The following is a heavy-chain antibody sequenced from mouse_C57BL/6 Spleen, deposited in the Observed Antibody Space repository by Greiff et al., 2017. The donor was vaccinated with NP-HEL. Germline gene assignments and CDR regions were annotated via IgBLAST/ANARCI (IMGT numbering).Heavy chain of an antibody. J-gene: IGHJ2*01. V-gene: IGHV7-3*01. CDR3: ARSAYGSQYYFDY. Sequence: EVQRVESGGGLVQPGGSLSLSCAASGFTFTDYYMSWVRQPPGKALEWLGFIRNKANGYTTEYSASVKGRFTISRDNSQSILYLQMNALRAEDSATYYCARSAYGSQYYFDYWGQGTTLTVSS. CDR1: GFTFTDYY. CDR2: IRNKANGYTT. D-gene: IGHD1-1*01.